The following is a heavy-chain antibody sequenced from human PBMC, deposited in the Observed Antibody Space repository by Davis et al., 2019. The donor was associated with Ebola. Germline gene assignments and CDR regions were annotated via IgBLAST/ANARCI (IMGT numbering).Heavy chain of an antibody. D-gene: IGHD2-2*01. J-gene: IGHJ6*03. V-gene: IGHV1-18*04. Sequence: ASVKVSCKASGYTFTSYGISWVRQAPGQGLEWMGWISAYNGNTNYAQKLQGRVTMTTDTSTSTAYMELRSLRSDDTAVYYCARLVVVPAAWTYYYYYMDVWGKGTTVTVSS. CDR3: ARLVVVPAAWTYYYYYMDV. CDR2: ISAYNGNT. CDR1: GYTFTSYG.